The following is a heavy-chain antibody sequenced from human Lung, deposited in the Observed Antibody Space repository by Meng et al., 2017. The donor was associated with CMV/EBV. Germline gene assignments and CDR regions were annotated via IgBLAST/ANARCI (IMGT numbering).Heavy chain of an antibody. Sequence: ASVKVSXKASGYTFSRYGISWVRQAPGQGLEWLGWVGGCDGDTNYALEFRGRVTMTTDTVTNTAYMELRSLTSDDTAVYYCARDWECLDRADVFDIWGQGKXV. CDR2: VGGCDGDT. J-gene: IGHJ3*02. V-gene: IGHV1-18*01. D-gene: IGHD1-14*01. CDR3: ARDWECLDRADVFDI. CDR1: GYTFSRYG.